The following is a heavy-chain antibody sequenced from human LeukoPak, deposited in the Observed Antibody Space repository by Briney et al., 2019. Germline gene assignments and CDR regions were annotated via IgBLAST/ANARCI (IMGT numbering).Heavy chain of an antibody. CDR3: ARAGFDWLFAGVLDY. J-gene: IGHJ4*02. V-gene: IGHV3-7*04. CDR2: IKQDGGEK. CDR1: GFTFSSYW. Sequence: GGSLRLSCAASGFTFSSYWMSWVRQAPGKGLEWVANIKQDGGEKYYVDSVKGRFTISRDNAKISLYLQMNSLRAEDTAVYYCARAGFDWLFAGVLDYWGQGTLVTVSS. D-gene: IGHD3-9*01.